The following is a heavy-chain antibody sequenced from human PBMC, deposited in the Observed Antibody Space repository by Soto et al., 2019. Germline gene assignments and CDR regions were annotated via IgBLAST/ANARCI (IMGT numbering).Heavy chain of an antibody. V-gene: IGHV1-18*01. CDR1: GYTFTSYG. Sequence: GASVKVSCKASGYTFTSYGISWVRQAPGQGLEWMGWISADNGNTNYAQKLQGRVTMTTDTSTSTAYMELRSLRSDDTAVYYCARALDRGYYYGMDVWGQGTTVTVSS. CDR3: ARALDRGYYYGMDV. CDR2: ISADNGNT. J-gene: IGHJ6*02. D-gene: IGHD1-1*01.